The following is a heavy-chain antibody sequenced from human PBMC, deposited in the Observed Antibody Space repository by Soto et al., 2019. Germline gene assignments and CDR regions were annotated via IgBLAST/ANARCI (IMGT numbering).Heavy chain of an antibody. Sequence: GGSLRLSCAASGFTFSVSAMHWVRHASGKGLEWVGRIRSKANSYATAYAASVKGRFTISRDDSKNTAYLQMNSLKTEDTAVYYCTRGLNIAVAGTDYYYGMDVWGQGTTVTVSS. CDR2: IRSKANSYAT. CDR1: GFTFSVSA. D-gene: IGHD6-19*01. CDR3: TRGLNIAVAGTDYYYGMDV. J-gene: IGHJ6*02. V-gene: IGHV3-73*01.